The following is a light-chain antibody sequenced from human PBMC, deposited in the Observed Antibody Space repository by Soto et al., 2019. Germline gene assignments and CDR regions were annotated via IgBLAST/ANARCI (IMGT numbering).Light chain of an antibody. CDR2: DAS. CDR3: QQYNSYSSWT. V-gene: IGKV1-5*01. CDR1: QSLNSL. Sequence: DIQMTQSPSTLSASVGDRVTITCRASQSLNSLLAWYQQKPGRAAKLLIYDASTLESGVPSRFSGSGSGTEFTLTISSLQTDDFATYYCQQYNSYSSWTFGQGTKVEIK. J-gene: IGKJ1*01.